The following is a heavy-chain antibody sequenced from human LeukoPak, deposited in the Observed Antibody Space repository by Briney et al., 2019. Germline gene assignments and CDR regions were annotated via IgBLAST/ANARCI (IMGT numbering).Heavy chain of an antibody. CDR1: GFTFSSFA. D-gene: IGHD1-26*01. J-gene: IGHJ6*03. CDR3: ASPPRQVGDYYFYYMDV. V-gene: IGHV3-23*01. CDR2: ISGSGGST. Sequence: GSLRLSCAASGFTFSSFAMTWVRQAPGKGLQWVSGISGSGGSTYYVDSVKGRFTISRDNSKNTLYLQMNSLRAEDTAVYYCASPPRQVGDYYFYYMDVWGRGTTVTVSS.